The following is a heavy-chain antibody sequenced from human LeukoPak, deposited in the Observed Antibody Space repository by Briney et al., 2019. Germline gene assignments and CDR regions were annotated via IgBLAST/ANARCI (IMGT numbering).Heavy chain of an antibody. CDR3: ARDKDIAAAATPFDP. Sequence: ASVKVSCKASGYTFTGYYMHWVRQAPGQGLEWMGWINPNSGGTNYAQKFQGRVTMTRDTSISTAYMELSRLRSDDTAVYYCARDKDIAAAATPFDPWGQGTLVTVSS. J-gene: IGHJ5*02. CDR1: GYTFTGYY. D-gene: IGHD6-13*01. V-gene: IGHV1-2*02. CDR2: INPNSGGT.